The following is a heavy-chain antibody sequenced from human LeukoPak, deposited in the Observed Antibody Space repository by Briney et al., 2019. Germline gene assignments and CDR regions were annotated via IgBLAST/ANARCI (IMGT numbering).Heavy chain of an antibody. CDR1: GDSVISNHW. CDR2: IYYSGGV. V-gene: IGHV4-28*05. J-gene: IGHJ4*02. Sequence: PSETLSLTCAVSGDSVISNHWWGWIRQSPTKGLEWIGYIYYSGGVYYNASLKSRVTMSIDMSKNQFHLRLTSMASVDTALYYCASSVAGGGYFDHWGQGILVTVSS. D-gene: IGHD2-15*01. CDR3: ASSVAGGGYFDH.